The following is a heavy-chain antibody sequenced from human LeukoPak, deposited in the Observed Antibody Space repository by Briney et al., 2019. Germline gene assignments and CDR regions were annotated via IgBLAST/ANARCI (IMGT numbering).Heavy chain of an antibody. Sequence: GGSLRLSCEASGFIFSSQWMSWVRQAPGKGLEWLANIKRDGSETYYVNSVKGRFTISRDNAKNSLFLQMNSLRVEDTAVYYCASLDTAMVTWRDNWGQGTLVTVSS. CDR1: GFIFSSQW. CDR2: IKRDGSET. CDR3: ASLDTAMVTWRDN. D-gene: IGHD5-18*01. V-gene: IGHV3-7*03. J-gene: IGHJ4*02.